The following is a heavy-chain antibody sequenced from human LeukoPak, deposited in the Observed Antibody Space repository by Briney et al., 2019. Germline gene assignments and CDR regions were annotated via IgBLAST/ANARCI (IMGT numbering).Heavy chain of an antibody. J-gene: IGHJ4*02. CDR2: ISGSGGST. D-gene: IGHD4-17*01. CDR1: GFTFSSYA. Sequence: GGSLRLSCAASGFTFSSYAMSWVRQAPGKGLEWVSGISGSGGSTFYADSVKGRFTTSRDNSMHTLYVEMNSLRADDTAIYFCARGALTTTFDYWGQGALVTVSS. CDR3: ARGALTTTFDY. V-gene: IGHV3-23*01.